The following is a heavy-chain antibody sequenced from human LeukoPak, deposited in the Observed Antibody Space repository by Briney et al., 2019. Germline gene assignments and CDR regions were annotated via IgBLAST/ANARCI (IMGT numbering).Heavy chain of an antibody. CDR2: INSDGSST. Sequence: GGSLRLSCAASGFTFSSYWMHWVRQAPGKGLVWVSRINSDGSSTSYADSVKGRFTISRDNAKNTLYLQMNSLRAEDTAVYYCARDYIVGGSGSYWYFDLWGRGTLVTVSS. CDR1: GFTFSSYW. D-gene: IGHD3-10*01. J-gene: IGHJ2*01. V-gene: IGHV3-74*01. CDR3: ARDYIVGGSGSYWYFDL.